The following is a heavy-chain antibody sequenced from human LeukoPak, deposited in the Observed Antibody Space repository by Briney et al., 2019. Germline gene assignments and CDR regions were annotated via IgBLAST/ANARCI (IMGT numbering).Heavy chain of an antibody. Sequence: ASVKVSCKASGYTFTSYGISWVRQAPGQGLEWMGWISAYNGNTNYAQKLQGRVTMTTDTSTSTAYMELRSLRSDDTAVYYCARASSSSPGYYYYYYMDVWGKGTTVTVSS. CDR1: GYTFTSYG. J-gene: IGHJ6*03. V-gene: IGHV1-18*01. D-gene: IGHD6-6*01. CDR3: ARASSSSPGYYYYYYMDV. CDR2: ISAYNGNT.